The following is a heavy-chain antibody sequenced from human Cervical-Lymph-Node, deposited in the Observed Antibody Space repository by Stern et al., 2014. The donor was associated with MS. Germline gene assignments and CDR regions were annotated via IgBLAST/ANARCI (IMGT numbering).Heavy chain of an antibody. D-gene: IGHD6-13*01. CDR1: GFTFSSYG. CDR2: ICYDGSNK. J-gene: IGHJ6*02. Sequence: VQLVQSGGGVVQPGRSLRLSCAASGFTFSSYGMHWVRQAPGKGLEWVAVICYDGSNKYYADYVKGRFSISRDNSKNTLYLQMNSLRAEDTAVYYCARSSSPSPYYYYGMDVWGQGTTVTVSS. V-gene: IGHV3-33*01. CDR3: ARSSSPSPYYYYGMDV.